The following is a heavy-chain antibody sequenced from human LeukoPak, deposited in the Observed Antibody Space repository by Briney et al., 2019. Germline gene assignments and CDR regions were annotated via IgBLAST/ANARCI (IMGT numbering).Heavy chain of an antibody. CDR1: GFTFNTYT. J-gene: IGHJ4*02. V-gene: IGHV3-21*01. Sequence: GGSLRLSCAASGFTFNTYTMNWVRQAPGKGLEWVSSISSSSSYIYYADSVKGRFTISRDNAKNSLYLQMNSLRAEDTAVYYCASKGYNDYWGQGTLVTVSS. CDR2: ISSSSSYI. D-gene: IGHD3-10*01. CDR3: ASKGYNDY.